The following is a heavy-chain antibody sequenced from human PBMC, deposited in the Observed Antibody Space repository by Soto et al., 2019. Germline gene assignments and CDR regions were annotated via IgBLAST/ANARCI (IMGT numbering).Heavy chain of an antibody. D-gene: IGHD1-26*01. CDR1: GFTFSAHG. CDR2: ISYDGSKK. J-gene: IGHJ6*02. CDR3: AKVIVGATRYYYYYDMDV. V-gene: IGHV3-30*18. Sequence: GGSLRLSCAASGFTFSAHGMHWVRQAPGKGLEWVALISYDGSKKHYADSVKGRFAISRDNSKNTLYLQLNSLRGEDMAVYYCAKVIVGATRYYYYYDMDVWGQGTTVTVSS.